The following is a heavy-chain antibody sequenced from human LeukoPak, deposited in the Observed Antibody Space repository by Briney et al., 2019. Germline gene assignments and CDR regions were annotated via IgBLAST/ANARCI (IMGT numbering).Heavy chain of an antibody. CDR3: ARDYYDSTTSKGLDY. Sequence: ASVKVSCKASGYTFTGYYMHWVRQAPGPGLEWMGWINPNSGGTNYAQKFQGRVTMTRATSITTAYMELSRLRSDDTAVYYCARDYYDSTTSKGLDYWGQGTLVTVSS. CDR1: GYTFTGYY. J-gene: IGHJ4*02. V-gene: IGHV1-2*02. CDR2: INPNSGGT. D-gene: IGHD3-22*01.